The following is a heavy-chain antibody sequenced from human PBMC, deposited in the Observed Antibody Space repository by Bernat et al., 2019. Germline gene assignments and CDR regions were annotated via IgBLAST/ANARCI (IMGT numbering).Heavy chain of an antibody. Sequence: EVQLVESGGGLVQPGGSLRLSCAASGFTVSSNYMSWVRQAPGKGLEWVSVIYSGGSTYYADSVKGRFTISRHDSKNTLYLQMNSLRAEDTAVYYCARLYSSPNDAFDIWGQGTMVTVSS. D-gene: IGHD6-13*01. CDR2: IYSGGST. CDR3: ARLYSSPNDAFDI. CDR1: GFTVSSNY. J-gene: IGHJ3*02. V-gene: IGHV3-53*04.